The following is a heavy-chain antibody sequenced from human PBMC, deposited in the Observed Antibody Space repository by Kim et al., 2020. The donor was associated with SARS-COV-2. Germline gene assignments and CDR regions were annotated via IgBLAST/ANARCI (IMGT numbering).Heavy chain of an antibody. J-gene: IGHJ6*02. CDR2: INHSGST. CDR1: VGSFSGYY. Sequence: SETLSLTCAVYVGSFSGYYWSWIRQPPGKGLEWIGEINHSGSTNYNPSLKSRVTISVDTSKNQFSLKLSSVTAADTAVYYCARGHAATGYYYYYYGMDVWGQGTTVTVSS. CDR3: ARGHAATGYYYYYYGMDV. V-gene: IGHV4-34*01. D-gene: IGHD6-25*01.